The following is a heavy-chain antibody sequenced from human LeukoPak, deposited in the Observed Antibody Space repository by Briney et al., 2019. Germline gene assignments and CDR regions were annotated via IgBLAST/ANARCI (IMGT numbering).Heavy chain of an antibody. CDR1: EFTFGDYA. CDR2: IRYDARNK. V-gene: IGHV3-30*02. J-gene: IGHJ3*02. D-gene: IGHD3-10*01. CDR3: AKDRLSALLYFDI. Sequence: PGGSLRLSCTAFEFTFGDYAMTWVRQAPGKGREWVAFIRYDARNKYYADSVKGRFTVSRANSKATLYLQMTTLRAQATALYYCAKDRLSALLYFDIWGQGTMVTVSS.